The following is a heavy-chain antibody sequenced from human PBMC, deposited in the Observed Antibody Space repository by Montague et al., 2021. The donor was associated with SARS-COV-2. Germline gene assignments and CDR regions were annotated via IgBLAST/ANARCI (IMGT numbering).Heavy chain of an antibody. Sequence: SETLSLTCTVSGGSIDSYYWSWLRQPPGKGLEWIGYIYYRGTTNYNPSLESRVTMSVDTSKNQFSLNLSSVTAADTAVYYCARAVTTGIDWFDPWGQGTLVIVSS. CDR2: IYYRGTT. V-gene: IGHV4-59*01. CDR3: ARAVTTGIDWFDP. D-gene: IGHD4-17*01. J-gene: IGHJ5*02. CDR1: GGSIDSYY.